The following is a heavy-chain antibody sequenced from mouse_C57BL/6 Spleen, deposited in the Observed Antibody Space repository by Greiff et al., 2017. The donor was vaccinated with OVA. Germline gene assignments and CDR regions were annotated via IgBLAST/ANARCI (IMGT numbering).Heavy chain of an antibody. D-gene: IGHD2-1*01. CDR2: IWRGGST. V-gene: IGHV2-5*01. CDR3: AKNYPNYGNYVGYFDY. J-gene: IGHJ2*01. Sequence: VQLQQSGPGLVQPSQSLSITCTVSGFSLTSYGVHWVRQSPGKGLEWLGVIWRGGSTDYNAAFMSRLSITKDNSKSPVFFKMNSLQADDTAIYYCAKNYPNYGNYVGYFDYWGQGTTRTVSS. CDR1: GFSLTSYG.